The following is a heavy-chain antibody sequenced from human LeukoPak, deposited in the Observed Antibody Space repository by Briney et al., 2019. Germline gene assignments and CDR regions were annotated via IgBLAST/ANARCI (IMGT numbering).Heavy chain of an antibody. CDR2: IYPGDSDT. CDR3: ASHTYYYDSSGPFDY. CDR1: GYSFTGYW. V-gene: IGHV5-51*01. D-gene: IGHD3-22*01. J-gene: IGHJ4*02. Sequence: GESLKISCKGSGYSFTGYWIGWVRQMPGKGLEWMGIIYPGDSDTRYSPSFQGQVTISADKSNSTAYLQWSSLKASDTAMYYCASHTYYYDSSGPFDYWGQGTLVTVSS.